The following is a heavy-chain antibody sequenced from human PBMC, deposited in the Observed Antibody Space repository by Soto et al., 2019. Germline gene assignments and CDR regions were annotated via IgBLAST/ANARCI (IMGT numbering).Heavy chain of an antibody. D-gene: IGHD3-16*01. J-gene: IGHJ6*02. CDR3: ARVSLGGGGYYYGMDV. Sequence: QLQLQESGSGLVKPSQTLSLTCTVSGDSMSSGGYSWSWIRQPPGKGLEWIGYIYHTGSTYYNPALKSRVAITLDRCKEPVSPERGSVTAAGKAVYYCARVSLGGGGYYYGMDVWGQGTTVTVSS. CDR2: IYHTGST. CDR1: GDSMSSGGYS. V-gene: IGHV4-30-2*01.